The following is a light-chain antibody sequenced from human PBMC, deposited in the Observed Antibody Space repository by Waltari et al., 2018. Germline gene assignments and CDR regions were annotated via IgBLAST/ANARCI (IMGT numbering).Light chain of an antibody. J-gene: IGKJ1*01. CDR1: QSVSRT. V-gene: IGKV3-20*01. CDR3: QHYVRLPAT. Sequence: EIVLTQSPGPLSLSPGERATLPCRASQSVSRTLAWYQQKPVQAPKLLIYGASIRATGIPDRFTGSGSGTDFSLTISSLEPEDFAIYFCQHYVRLPATFGQGTKVEIK. CDR2: GAS.